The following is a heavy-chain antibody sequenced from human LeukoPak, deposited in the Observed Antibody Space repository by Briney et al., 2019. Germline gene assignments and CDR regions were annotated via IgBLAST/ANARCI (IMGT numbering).Heavy chain of an antibody. J-gene: IGHJ4*02. CDR3: ARDSHDFWLDY. CDR2: IIPILGIA. D-gene: IGHD3-3*01. V-gene: IGHV1-69*04. CDR1: GGTFISYA. Sequence: SVKVSCKASGGTFISYAISWVRQAPGQGLEWMGRIIPILGIANYAQKFQGRVTITADKSTSTAYMELSSLRSEDTAVYYCARDSHDFWLDYWGQGTLVTVSS.